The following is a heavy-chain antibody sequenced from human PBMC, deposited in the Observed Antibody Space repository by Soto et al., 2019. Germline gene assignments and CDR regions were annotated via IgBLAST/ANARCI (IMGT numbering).Heavy chain of an antibody. CDR3: ARGWGRIFDY. CDR2: INHSGST. J-gene: IGHJ4*02. CDR1: GGSFCGYY. D-gene: IGHD7-27*01. V-gene: IGHV4-34*01. Sequence: QVQLQQWGAGLLKPSETLSLTCAVYGGSFCGYYWNWIRQPPGKGLEWIGEINHSGSTNYNPSLKSRVTLSVDTSKNQFSLKLRSVTAADTAVYYCARGWGRIFDYWGQGTLVTVSS.